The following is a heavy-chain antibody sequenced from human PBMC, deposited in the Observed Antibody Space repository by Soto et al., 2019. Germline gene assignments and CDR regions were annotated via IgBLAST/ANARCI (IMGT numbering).Heavy chain of an antibody. J-gene: IGHJ6*02. CDR2: INPKSGGT. V-gene: IGHV1-2*04. D-gene: IGHD2-8*01. CDR1: GYSFTDYH. Sequence: ASVKVSFKASGYSFTDYHIHWVRQAPGQGLEWLGRINPKSGGTSTAQKFQGWVTMTTDTPISTASMELTRLTSDDTAIYYCARGDSTDCSNGVCSFFYNHDMDVWGQGTTVTVSS. CDR3: ARGDSTDCSNGVCSFFYNHDMDV.